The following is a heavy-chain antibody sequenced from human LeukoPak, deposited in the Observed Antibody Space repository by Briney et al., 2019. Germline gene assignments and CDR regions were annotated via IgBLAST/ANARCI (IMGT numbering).Heavy chain of an antibody. V-gene: IGHV3-9*01. CDR3: AKDYCGGDCYSGWYFDL. Sequence: PGRSLRLSCAASGFTFDDYAMHWVRHAPGKARDWVSGICDNSDTIAYADSVKGRFTISRDNAKNSLYLQMNSLRAEDTALYYCAKDYCGGDCYSGWYFDLWGRGTLVTVSS. J-gene: IGHJ2*01. D-gene: IGHD2-21*02. CDR1: GFTFDDYA. CDR2: ICDNSDTI.